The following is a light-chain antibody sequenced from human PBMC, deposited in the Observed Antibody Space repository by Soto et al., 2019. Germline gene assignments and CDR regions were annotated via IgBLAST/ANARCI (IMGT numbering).Light chain of an antibody. J-gene: IGKJ1*01. CDR3: QYYGDSPRT. CDR1: QRVISRC. V-gene: IGKV3-20*01. CDR2: GAS. Sequence: ELVLTQSPGTLSLSPGARATLSCRASQRVISRCLAWYQKKPGQPPRLLIYGASTRATGIPDRFGGSGSETDFTLTISSLDPDDFAVYHCQYYGDSPRTFGQGTKV.